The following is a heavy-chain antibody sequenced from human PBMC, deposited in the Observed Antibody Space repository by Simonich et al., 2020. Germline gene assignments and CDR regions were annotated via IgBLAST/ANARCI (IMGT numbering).Heavy chain of an antibody. J-gene: IGHJ4*02. CDR2: KNPNSSNT. CDR3: ARTYSGSYYYFDY. V-gene: IGHV1-8*03. CDR1: GYTFTSYD. D-gene: IGHD1-26*01. Sequence: QVQLVQSGAEVKKPGASVKVSCKASGYTFTSYDINWVRQATGQGLGWMGWKNPNSSNTGYAQKFQGRVTITRNTSISTAYMELSSLRSEDTAVYYCARTYSGSYYYFDYWGQGTLVTVSS.